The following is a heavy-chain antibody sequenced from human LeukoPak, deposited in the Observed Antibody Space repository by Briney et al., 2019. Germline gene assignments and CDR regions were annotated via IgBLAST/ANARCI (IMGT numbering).Heavy chain of an antibody. J-gene: IGHJ4*02. Sequence: SETLSLTCTVSGGSISSSSYYWGWIRQPPGKGLEWIGSIYYSGSTYYNPSLKSRVTISVDTSKNQFSLKLSSVTAADTAVYYFARHSYCSSTSCYFAYWGQGTLVTVSS. CDR1: GGSISSSSYY. CDR2: IYYSGST. D-gene: IGHD2-2*01. CDR3: ARHSYCSSTSCYFAY. V-gene: IGHV4-39*01.